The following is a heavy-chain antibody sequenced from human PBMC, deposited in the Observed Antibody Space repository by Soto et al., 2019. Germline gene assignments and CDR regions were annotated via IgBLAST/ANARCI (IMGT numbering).Heavy chain of an antibody. D-gene: IGHD3-22*01. CDR1: GGTFSSYA. CDR2: IIPIFGTA. Sequence: QVQLVQSGAEVKKPGSSVKVSCKASGGTFSSYAISWVRQAPGQGLEWMGGIIPIFGTANYAQKFKGSVTIAAYESTRTAYMEPRSLRSEDTAVYYCACRGGYYPEYFQHWGQGTLVTVSS. V-gene: IGHV1-69*01. J-gene: IGHJ1*01. CDR3: ACRGGYYPEYFQH.